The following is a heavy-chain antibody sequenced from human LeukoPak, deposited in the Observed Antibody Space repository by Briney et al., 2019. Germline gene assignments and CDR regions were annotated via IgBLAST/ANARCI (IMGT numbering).Heavy chain of an antibody. CDR1: GFTFSSSA. CDR2: ISSSGSTT. Sequence: GGSLRLSCAASGFTFSSSAMTWVRQSPGKGLEWVSTISSSGSTTYYADSVTGRFTLSRDNSKNTLDLQMNSLRAEDTAVYYCASPYGSGSHSPNYYYYYGMDVWGQGTTVTVSS. D-gene: IGHD3-10*01. V-gene: IGHV3-23*01. CDR3: ASPYGSGSHSPNYYYYYGMDV. J-gene: IGHJ6*02.